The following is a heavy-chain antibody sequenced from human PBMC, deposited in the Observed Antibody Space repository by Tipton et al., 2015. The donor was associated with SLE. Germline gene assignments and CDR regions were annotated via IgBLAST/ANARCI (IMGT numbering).Heavy chain of an antibody. V-gene: IGHV4-59*12. CDR3: AREERAFDY. CDR1: GGSISSYY. Sequence: TLSLTCTVSGGSISSYYWSWIRQPPGKGLEWIGYIYYSGSTNYNPSLKSRVTISVDTSKNQFSLKLSSVTAADTAVYYCAREERAFDYWGQGTLVTVSS. CDR2: IYYSGST. J-gene: IGHJ4*02.